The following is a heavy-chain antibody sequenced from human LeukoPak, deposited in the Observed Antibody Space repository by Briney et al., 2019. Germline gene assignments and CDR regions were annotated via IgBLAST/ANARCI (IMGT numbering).Heavy chain of an antibody. J-gene: IGHJ4*02. D-gene: IGHD5-12*01. CDR1: GFTFSSYA. CDR3: ARYSGLDY. V-gene: IGHV3-23*03. CDR2: IHSGGDT. Sequence: PGGSLRLSCAASGFTFSSYAMSWVRQAPGKGLEWVSVIHSGGDTYYADSVRGRFTISRDNSKNTLYLQMNSLRAEDTAVYYCARYSGLDYWGQGTLVTVSS.